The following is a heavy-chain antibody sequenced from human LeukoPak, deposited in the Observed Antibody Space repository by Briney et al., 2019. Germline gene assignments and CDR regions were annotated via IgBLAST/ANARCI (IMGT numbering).Heavy chain of an antibody. CDR1: GFTFSNSW. V-gene: IGHV3-7*01. CDR2: IKQDVSEK. CDR3: ASDFWSGYPLVY. J-gene: IGHJ4*02. D-gene: IGHD3-3*01. Sequence: GGSLRLSCAASGFTFSNSWMSWVRQAPGKGLEWVANIKQDVSEKYYVDSVKGRFTISRDNAKNSLYLQMNSLRAEDTAVYYGASDFWSGYPLVYWGQGTLVTVSS.